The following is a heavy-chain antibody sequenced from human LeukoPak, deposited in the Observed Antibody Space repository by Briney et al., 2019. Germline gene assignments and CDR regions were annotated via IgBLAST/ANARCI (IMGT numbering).Heavy chain of an antibody. CDR2: ISSSGSTI. V-gene: IGHV3-48*03. CDR3: ARSKVFNTIRAVAGTEY. J-gene: IGHJ4*02. D-gene: IGHD6-19*01. CDR1: GFTFSSYE. Sequence: GGSLRLSCAASGFTFSSYEMNWVRQAPGKGLEWVSYISSSGSTIYYADSVKGRFTISRDNAKNSLYLQMNSLRAEDTAVYYCARSKVFNTIRAVAGTEYWGQGTLVTVSS.